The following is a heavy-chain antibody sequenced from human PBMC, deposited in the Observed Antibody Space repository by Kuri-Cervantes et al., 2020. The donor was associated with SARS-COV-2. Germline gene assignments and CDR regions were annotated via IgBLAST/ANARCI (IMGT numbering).Heavy chain of an antibody. Sequence: GGSLRLSCAASGFTFSDYYMSWIRQAPGKGLEWVSYISSGSTIYYADSVKGRFTISRDNAKNSLYLQMNSLRAEDTAVYYCAKDIDGHYDYVWGSYREYYFDYWGQGTLVTVSS. J-gene: IGHJ4*02. V-gene: IGHV3-11*01. CDR1: GFTFSDYY. CDR2: ISSGSTI. CDR3: AKDIDGHYDYVWGSYREYYFDY. D-gene: IGHD3-16*02.